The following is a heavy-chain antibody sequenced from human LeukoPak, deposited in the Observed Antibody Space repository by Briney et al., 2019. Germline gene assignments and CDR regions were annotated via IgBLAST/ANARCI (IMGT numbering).Heavy chain of an antibody. CDR3: AKDPPGYYDSSGSLDY. V-gene: IGHV3-23*01. CDR1: GFTYSSYA. CDR2: ISGSGGST. D-gene: IGHD3-22*01. Sequence: GGSLRPSCAASGFTYSSYAMSWVRQAPGKGLEWVSAISGSGGSTYYADSVKGRFTISRDNSKNTLYLQMNSLRAEDTAVYYCAKDPPGYYDSSGSLDYWGQGTLVTVSS. J-gene: IGHJ4*02.